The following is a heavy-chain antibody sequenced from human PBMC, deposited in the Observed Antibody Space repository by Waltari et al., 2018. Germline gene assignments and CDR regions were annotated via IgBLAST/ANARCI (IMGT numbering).Heavy chain of an antibody. CDR3: AREGPGVYCSGGSCYDYYGMDV. CDR2: IIPIVGTA. J-gene: IGHJ6*02. D-gene: IGHD2-15*01. Sequence: QVQLVQSGAEVKKPGSSVKVSCKASGGTFSSYAISWVRQAPGQGLEWMGGIIPIVGTAKYAQKFQGRVTITTDEPTSTAYMELSSLRSEDTAVYYCAREGPGVYCSGGSCYDYYGMDVWGQGTTVTVSS. V-gene: IGHV1-69*05. CDR1: GGTFSSYA.